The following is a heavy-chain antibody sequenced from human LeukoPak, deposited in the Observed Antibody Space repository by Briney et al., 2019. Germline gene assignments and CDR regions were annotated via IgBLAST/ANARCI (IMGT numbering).Heavy chain of an antibody. D-gene: IGHD1-26*01. Sequence: GGSLRLSCAASGFTFSIYWMSWVRQAPGKGLEWVANINQDGSEKYYVDSVKGRFTISRDNAKNSLYLKMNSLRAEDTAVYYCARDPYSGSYGNYYYYFMDVWGKGTTVTISS. J-gene: IGHJ6*03. V-gene: IGHV3-7*01. CDR2: INQDGSEK. CDR1: GFTFSIYW. CDR3: ARDPYSGSYGNYYYYFMDV.